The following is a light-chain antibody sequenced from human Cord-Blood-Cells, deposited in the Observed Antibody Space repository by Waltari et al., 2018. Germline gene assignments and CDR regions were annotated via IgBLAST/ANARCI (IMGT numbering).Light chain of an antibody. V-gene: IGKV3-11*01. CDR1: QSVSSY. Sequence: EIVLTQSPATLSLSPGESATLSCRDIQSVSSYLAWYQQKPGQAPRLLIYDASNRATGIPARFSGSGSGIDFTLTISSLEPEDFAVYYCQQRSNWPLTFGGGTKVEIK. CDR2: DAS. J-gene: IGKJ4*01. CDR3: QQRSNWPLT.